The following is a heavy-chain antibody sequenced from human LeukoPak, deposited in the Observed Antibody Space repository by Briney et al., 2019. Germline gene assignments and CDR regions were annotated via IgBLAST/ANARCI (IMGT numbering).Heavy chain of an antibody. D-gene: IGHD1-20*01. CDR2: INPNSGGT. Sequence: ASVKVSCKASGYTFTGYYMHWVRQAPGQGLEWMGWINPNSGGTNYAQKFQGRVAMTRDTSISTAYMELSSLRSEDTAVYYCARLSLIGTTPFNYWGQGTLVTVSS. CDR1: GYTFTGYY. CDR3: ARLSLIGTTPFNY. J-gene: IGHJ4*02. V-gene: IGHV1-2*02.